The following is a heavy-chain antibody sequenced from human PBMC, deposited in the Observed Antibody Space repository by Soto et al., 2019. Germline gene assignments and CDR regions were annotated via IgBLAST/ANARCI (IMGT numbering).Heavy chain of an antibody. Sequence: QVQLQESGPGLVKPSETLSLTCTVSGGSVSSGSYYWSWIRQPPGKGLEWIGYIYYSGSTNYNPSLKSRVTISVDTSKNQFSLKLSSVTATDTAVYYCARGTGTRSCISTSCYWFDPWGQGTLVTVSS. J-gene: IGHJ5*02. D-gene: IGHD2-2*01. V-gene: IGHV4-61*01. CDR1: GGSVSSGSYY. CDR3: ARGTGTRSCISTSCYWFDP. CDR2: IYYSGST.